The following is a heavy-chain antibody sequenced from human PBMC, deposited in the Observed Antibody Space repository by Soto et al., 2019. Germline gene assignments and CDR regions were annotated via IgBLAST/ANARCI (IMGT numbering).Heavy chain of an antibody. J-gene: IGHJ6*02. CDR1: GYGFTSYW. Sequence: GESLKISCEGSGYGFTSYWISWVRQMPGKGLEWMGNIDPSDSSTNYSPSFQGHVTISADKSINTVYLEWGNLKASDTAMYYCARDGDTTMILLGYYYGMDVWGQGTTVTVSS. CDR3: ARDGDTTMILLGYYYGMDV. D-gene: IGHD5-18*01. V-gene: IGHV5-10-1*01. CDR2: IDPSDSST.